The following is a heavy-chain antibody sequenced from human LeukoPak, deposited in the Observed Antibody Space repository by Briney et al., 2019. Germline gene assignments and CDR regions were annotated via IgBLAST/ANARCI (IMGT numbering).Heavy chain of an antibody. J-gene: IGHJ2*01. Sequence: SETLSLTCAVSGGSISSGGYSWSWIRQPPGKGLEWIGCIYHSGSTYYNPSLKSRVTISVDRSKNQFSLKLSSVTAADTAVYYCARVSSGSYYDWYFDLWGRGTLVTVSS. CDR3: ARVSSGSYYDWYFDL. CDR2: IYHSGST. D-gene: IGHD1-26*01. V-gene: IGHV4-30-2*01. CDR1: GGSISSGGYS.